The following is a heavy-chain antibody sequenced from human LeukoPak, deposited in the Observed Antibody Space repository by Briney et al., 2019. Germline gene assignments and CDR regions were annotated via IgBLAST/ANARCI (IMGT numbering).Heavy chain of an antibody. J-gene: IGHJ2*01. CDR2: ISPNSGGT. V-gene: IGHV1-2*02. D-gene: IGHD7-27*01. Sequence: ASVKVSCKASGYTFTAYYIHWVRQAPGQGLEWMGWISPNSGGTDYAQKFQGRVTMTRDTSISTTYVELSSLTSDDTAVYYCAIQPWGSGNNWYFDLWGRRTLVTVSS. CDR1: GYTFTAYY. CDR3: AIQPWGSGNNWYFDL.